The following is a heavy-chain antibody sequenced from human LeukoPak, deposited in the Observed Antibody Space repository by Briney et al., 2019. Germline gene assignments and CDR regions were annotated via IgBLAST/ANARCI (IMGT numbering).Heavy chain of an antibody. CDR1: GFTFRRYV. V-gene: IGHV3-30*03. CDR2: ILYDGSNK. CDR3: ARGMVRGVYYYYYGMDV. J-gene: IGHJ6*02. D-gene: IGHD3-10*01. Sequence: PGGSLRLSCAASGFTFRRYVMHWVRQAPGKGVEGVAVILYDGSNKYNTDSVKGRFTISRDNSKNMLYLQMNSLRAEDTAVYYCARGMVRGVYYYYYGMDVWGQGTTVTVSS.